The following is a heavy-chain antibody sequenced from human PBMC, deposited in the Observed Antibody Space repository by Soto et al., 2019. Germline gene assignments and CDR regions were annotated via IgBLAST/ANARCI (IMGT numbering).Heavy chain of an antibody. CDR1: SGSISSADYY. J-gene: IGHJ5*02. CDR3: ASGGSSNWFDP. V-gene: IGHV4-30-4*01. CDR2: IYYTGSA. Sequence: GQLQESGPGLVKPSQTLSLTCTVSSGSISSADYYWSWIRQPPGKGLEWIGYIYYTGSAYYNPSLESRATMLVDTSKNQFSLKVTSVTAADTAVYYCASGGSSNWFDPWGQGTLVTVSS. D-gene: IGHD1-26*01.